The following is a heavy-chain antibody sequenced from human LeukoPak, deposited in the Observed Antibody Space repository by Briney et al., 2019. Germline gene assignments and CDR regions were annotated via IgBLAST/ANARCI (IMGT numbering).Heavy chain of an antibody. J-gene: IGHJ5*02. CDR1: GYSFTDYN. CDR2: LNHKNDAT. CDR3: ARDGTMIVEAHNWFDP. D-gene: IGHD3-22*01. Sequence: ASVKVSCKASGYSFTDYNLHWVRQAPGQGLEWMGWLNHKNDATTYVQKFQGRVTMTRDTSISTAYMELSSLRSEDTAVYYCARDGTMIVEAHNWFDPWGQGTLVTVSS. V-gene: IGHV1-2*02.